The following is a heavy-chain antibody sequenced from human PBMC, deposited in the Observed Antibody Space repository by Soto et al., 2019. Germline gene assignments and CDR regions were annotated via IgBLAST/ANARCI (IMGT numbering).Heavy chain of an antibody. D-gene: IGHD1-26*01. V-gene: IGHV4-31*03. CDR3: ARDSGGFWWELHGFLYVMDV. Sequence: SETLSLTCTVSGGSISSGGYYWSWIRQHPGKGLEWIGYIYYSGSTYYNPSLKSRVTISVDTSKNQFSLKLSSVTAADTAVYYCARDSGGFWWELHGFLYVMDVWGQGTTVTVSS. CDR1: GGSISSGGYY. J-gene: IGHJ6*02. CDR2: IYYSGST.